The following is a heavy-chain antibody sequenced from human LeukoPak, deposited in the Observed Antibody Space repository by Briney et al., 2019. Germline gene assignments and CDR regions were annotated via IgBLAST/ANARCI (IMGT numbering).Heavy chain of an antibody. CDR1: GYSFTSYW. J-gene: IGHJ4*02. CDR2: IYPGDSDT. V-gene: IGHV5-51*01. D-gene: IGHD2-21*02. CDR3: ASQYCGGDCYGSFDY. Sequence: GESLEISCKGSGYSFTSYWIGWVRQMPGKGLEWMGIIYPGDSDTRYSPSFQGQVTISADKSISTAYLQWSSLKASDTAMYYCASQYCGGDCYGSFDYWGQGTLVTVSS.